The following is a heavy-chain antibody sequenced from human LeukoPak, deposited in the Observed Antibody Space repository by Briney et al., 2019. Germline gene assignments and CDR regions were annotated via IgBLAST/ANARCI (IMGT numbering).Heavy chain of an antibody. V-gene: IGHV4-59*08. CDR2: IYYSGST. Sequence: SETLSLTCTVSGGSIGSYFWSWIRQPPGRGLEWIGYIYYSGSTNYNPSLKSRVTISVDTSKNQFSLKLNSVTAADTAVYYCARLWSSGTTPIDYWGQGTLVTVSS. CDR1: GGSIGSYF. J-gene: IGHJ4*02. D-gene: IGHD3-10*01. CDR3: ARLWSSGTTPIDY.